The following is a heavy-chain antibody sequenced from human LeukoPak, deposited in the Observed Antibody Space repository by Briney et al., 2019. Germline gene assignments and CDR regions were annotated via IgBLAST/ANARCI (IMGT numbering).Heavy chain of an antibody. Sequence: SETLSLTCTVSGYSISSGYYWGWIRQPPGKGLEWIGSIYHSGSTYYNPSLKSRVTISIDTSKNQFSLKLRSVTAADTAVYYCARGIYDFYAFDIWGQGTMVTVSS. CDR1: GYSISSGYY. CDR2: IYHSGST. CDR3: ARGIYDFYAFDI. J-gene: IGHJ3*02. D-gene: IGHD5/OR15-5a*01. V-gene: IGHV4-38-2*02.